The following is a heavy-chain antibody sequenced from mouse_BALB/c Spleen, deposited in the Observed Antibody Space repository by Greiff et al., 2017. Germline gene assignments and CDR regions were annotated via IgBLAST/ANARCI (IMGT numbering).Heavy chain of an antibody. CDR2: IYPGNSDT. Sequence: EVKLQESGTVLARPGASVKMSCKASGYSFTSYWMHWVKQRPGQGLEWIGAIYPGNSDTSYNQKFKGKAKLTAVTSASTAYMELSSLTNEDSAVYYCTRGNYYGSSYDAYWGQGTLVTVSA. D-gene: IGHD1-1*01. CDR1: GYSFTSYW. CDR3: TRGNYYGSSYDAY. J-gene: IGHJ3*01. V-gene: IGHV1-5*01.